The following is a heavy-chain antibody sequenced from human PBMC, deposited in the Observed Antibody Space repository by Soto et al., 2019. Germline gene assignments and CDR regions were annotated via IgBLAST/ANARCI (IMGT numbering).Heavy chain of an antibody. CDR2: IYYSGST. J-gene: IGHJ4*02. V-gene: IGHV4-61*01. CDR3: ARHELWFGTQFDY. D-gene: IGHD3-10*01. CDR1: GGSVSSGTYY. Sequence: SETLSLTCTVSGGSVSSGTYYWSWIRQPPGKGLEWIGYIYYSGSTNYNPSLKSRVTISVDTSKNQFSLKLSSVTAADTAVYYCARHELWFGTQFDYWGQGTLVTVSS.